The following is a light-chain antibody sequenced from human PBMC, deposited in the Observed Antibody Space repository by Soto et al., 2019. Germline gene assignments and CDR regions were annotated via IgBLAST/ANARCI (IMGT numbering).Light chain of an antibody. Sequence: EILMTQSQDTLSVSLGERATLSCRASQSISSNLAWYQQKPGQAPRLLIYGPTTRATGVPARFSGGRSGTEFTLTISSLQSEDFAVYYCQQYKDWPPYTFGQGTKLEIK. V-gene: IGKV3-15*01. CDR3: QQYKDWPPYT. J-gene: IGKJ2*01. CDR2: GPT. CDR1: QSISSN.